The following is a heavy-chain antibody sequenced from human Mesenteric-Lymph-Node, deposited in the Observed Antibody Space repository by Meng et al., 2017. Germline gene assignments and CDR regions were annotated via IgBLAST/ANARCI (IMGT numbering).Heavy chain of an antibody. CDR1: GGTFSSYA. J-gene: IGHJ4*02. V-gene: IGHV1-69*06. Sequence: SVKVSCKASGGTFSSYAISWVRQAPGQGLEWMGGIIPIFGTANYAQKFQGRVTITADKSTSTAYMELSSLRSEDTAVYYCARVKRGYSYGYLGGDYWGQGTLVTVSS. D-gene: IGHD5-18*01. CDR2: IIPIFGTA. CDR3: ARVKRGYSYGYLGGDY.